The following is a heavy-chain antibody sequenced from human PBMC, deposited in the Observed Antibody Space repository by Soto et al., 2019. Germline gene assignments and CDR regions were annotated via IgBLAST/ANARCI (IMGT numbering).Heavy chain of an antibody. D-gene: IGHD6-19*01. CDR3: ATSSSGYSSGWYITVVDY. CDR1: GFTFSSYA. J-gene: IGHJ4*02. CDR2: ISGSGGST. V-gene: IGHV3-23*01. Sequence: PGGSLRLSCAASGFTFSSYAMSWVRQAPGKGLEWVSAISGSGGSTYYADSVKGRFTISRDNSKNTLYLQMNSLRAEDTAVYYCATSSSGYSSGWYITVVDYWSQGTLVTVSS.